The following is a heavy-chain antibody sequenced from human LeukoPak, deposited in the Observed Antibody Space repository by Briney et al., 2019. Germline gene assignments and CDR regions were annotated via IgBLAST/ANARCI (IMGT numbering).Heavy chain of an antibody. D-gene: IGHD3-22*01. Sequence: PGGSLRLSCAASGFTFSSYGMHWVRQAPGKGLEGVAVIWYGGSNKYYADSVKGRFTISRDNSKNTLYLQMNSLRAEDTAVYYCAKSFDRSAYYSRTTDYWGQGTLVTVSS. V-gene: IGHV3-33*08. CDR1: GFTFSSYG. J-gene: IGHJ4*02. CDR3: AKSFDRSAYYSRTTDY. CDR2: IWYGGSNK.